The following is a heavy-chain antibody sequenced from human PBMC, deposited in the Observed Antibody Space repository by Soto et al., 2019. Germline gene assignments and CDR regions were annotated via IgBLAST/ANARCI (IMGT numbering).Heavy chain of an antibody. J-gene: IGHJ4*02. V-gene: IGHV1-69*13. CDR2: IIPIFGTA. CDR3: AKDLRPIVGATFGFDY. D-gene: IGHD1-26*01. Sequence: SVKVSCKASGGTFSSYAISWVRQAPGQGLEWMGGIIPIFGTANYAQKFQGRVTITADESTSTAYMELSSLRSEDTAVYYCAKDLRPIVGATFGFDYWGQGTLVTVSS. CDR1: GGTFSSYA.